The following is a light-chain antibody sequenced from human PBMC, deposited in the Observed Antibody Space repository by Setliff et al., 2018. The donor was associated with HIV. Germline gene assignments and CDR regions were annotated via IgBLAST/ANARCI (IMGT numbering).Light chain of an antibody. V-gene: IGLV2-11*03. CDR1: SSDIGRYNS. J-gene: IGLJ1*01. CDR3: SSFAGKDNLI. CDR2: DVT. Sequence: ISCTGSSSDIGRYNSVSWYQQHPDKAPKLIIFDVTARPSGVPDRFSGSTSAITASLTTSGLQSDDEADYFCSSFAGKDNLIFGSGTKGTVL.